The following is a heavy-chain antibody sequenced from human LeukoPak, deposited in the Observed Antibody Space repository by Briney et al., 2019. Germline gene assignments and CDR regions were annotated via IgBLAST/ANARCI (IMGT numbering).Heavy chain of an antibody. CDR3: AKTYYDILTGYRPFDY. V-gene: IGHV4-31*03. CDR2: IYYSGST. CDR1: GGSVSSGSYY. J-gene: IGHJ4*02. Sequence: SETLSLTCTVSGGSVSSGSYYWSWIRQHPGKGLEWIGYIYYSGSTYYNPSLKSRVTISVDTSKNQFSLKLSSVTAADTAVYYCAKTYYDILTGYRPFDYWGQGTLVTVSS. D-gene: IGHD3-9*01.